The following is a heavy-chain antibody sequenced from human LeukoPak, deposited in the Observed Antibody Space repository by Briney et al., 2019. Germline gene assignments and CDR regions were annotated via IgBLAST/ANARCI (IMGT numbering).Heavy chain of an antibody. CDR2: ISGSGGST. CDR1: GFTFSSYA. CDR3: AREGLGYCSSTSCYADVIDY. D-gene: IGHD2-2*01. Sequence: GGSLRLSCAASGFTFSSYAMSWVRQAPGKGLEWVSAISGSGGSTYYADSVKGRFTISRDNSKNTLYLQMNSLRAEDTAVYYCAREGLGYCSSTSCYADVIDYWGQGTLVTVSS. J-gene: IGHJ4*02. V-gene: IGHV3-23*01.